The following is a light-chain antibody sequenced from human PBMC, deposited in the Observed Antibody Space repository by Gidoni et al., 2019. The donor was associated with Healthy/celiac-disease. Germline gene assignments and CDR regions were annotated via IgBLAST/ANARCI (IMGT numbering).Light chain of an antibody. V-gene: IGKV3-11*01. J-gene: IGKJ2*02. CDR1: QSVSSY. Sequence: EIVLTQSPPTLSLSPGERATLSCRASQSVSSYLAWYQQKPGQAPRLLIYDAYNRATGIPARFSGSGSGTDFTLTISSLEPEDFAVYHCQQRSNLPPCTFGQGTKLEIK. CDR2: DAY. CDR3: QQRSNLPPCT.